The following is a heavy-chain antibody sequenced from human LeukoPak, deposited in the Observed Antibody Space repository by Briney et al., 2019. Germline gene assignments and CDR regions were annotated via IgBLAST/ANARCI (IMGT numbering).Heavy chain of an antibody. Sequence: GGSLRLSCAASGFTFSSYWMHWVRQAPGKGLVWVSRINTDGSSTSYADSVKGRFTISRDNAKNTLNLQMNSQRAEDTAVYYCARNQLGYCTNGVCYVSYYYMDVWGKGTTVTVSS. CDR3: ARNQLGYCTNGVCYVSYYYMDV. CDR2: INTDGSST. V-gene: IGHV3-74*01. CDR1: GFTFSSYW. J-gene: IGHJ6*03. D-gene: IGHD2-8*01.